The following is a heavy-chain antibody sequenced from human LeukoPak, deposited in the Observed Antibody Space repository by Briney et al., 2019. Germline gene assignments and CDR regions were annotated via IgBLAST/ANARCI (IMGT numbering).Heavy chain of an antibody. CDR2: MKEDGGEI. J-gene: IGHJ4*02. Sequence: GGSLRLSCEASAFTFSSYWMGWVRQAPGKGLEWVANMKEDGGEINYVDSVKGRFTISRDNAKNSLFLQMNSLRVEDTAVYYCARDRGYSTFDYWGQGTLVTVSS. V-gene: IGHV3-7*01. D-gene: IGHD4-23*01. CDR1: AFTFSSYW. CDR3: ARDRGYSTFDY.